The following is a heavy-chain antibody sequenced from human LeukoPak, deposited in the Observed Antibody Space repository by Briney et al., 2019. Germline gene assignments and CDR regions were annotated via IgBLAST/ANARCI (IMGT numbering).Heavy chain of an antibody. Sequence: PGGSLRLSCAASGFTFSSYAMSWVRQAPGKGLEWVSAISGSGGSTYYADSVKGRFTISRDNSKNTLYLQMNSLRAEDTAVYYCAKDRDYCSSTSCYLGPFDYWGQGTLVTASS. J-gene: IGHJ4*02. CDR1: GFTFSSYA. V-gene: IGHV3-23*01. CDR3: AKDRDYCSSTSCYLGPFDY. CDR2: ISGSGGST. D-gene: IGHD2-2*01.